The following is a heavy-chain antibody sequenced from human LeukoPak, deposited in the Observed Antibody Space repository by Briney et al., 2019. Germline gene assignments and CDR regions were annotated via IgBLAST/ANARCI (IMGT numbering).Heavy chain of an antibody. CDR3: ARGPRAYYYYYYYMDV. Sequence: ASVKVSCKASGYTFTSYAMHWVRQAPGQRLEWMGGINAGNGNTKYSQKFQGRVTITRDTSASTAYMELSSLRSEDTAVYYCARGPRAYYYYYYYMDVWGKGTTVTVSS. V-gene: IGHV1-3*01. CDR2: INAGNGNT. J-gene: IGHJ6*03. CDR1: GYTFTSYA.